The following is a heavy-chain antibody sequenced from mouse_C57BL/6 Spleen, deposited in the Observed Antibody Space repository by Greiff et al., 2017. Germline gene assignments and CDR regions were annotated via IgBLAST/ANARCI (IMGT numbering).Heavy chain of an antibody. D-gene: IGHD2-3*01. CDR2: IDPSDSET. J-gene: IGHJ3*01. CDR3: ARFYDGTPWFAY. V-gene: IGHV1-52*01. Sequence: QVQLQQPGAELVRPGSPVKLSCKASGYTFTSYWTHWVKQRPIQGLERIGNIDPSDSETHYKQKFKDKATLTVDKSSSTAYMQLSSLTSEDSAVYYCARFYDGTPWFAYWGQEALVTVSA. CDR1: GYTFTSYW.